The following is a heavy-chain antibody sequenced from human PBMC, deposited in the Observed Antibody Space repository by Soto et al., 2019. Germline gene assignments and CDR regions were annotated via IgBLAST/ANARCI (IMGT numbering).Heavy chain of an antibody. V-gene: IGHV4-59*07. J-gene: IGHJ6*02. CDR1: GDCTIRSY. CDR2: IYYSGST. Sequence: SGTLSLTCTLSGDCTIRSYWSWIREPPGKGLEWIGYIYYSGSTNYNPSLKSRVTISVDTSKNQFSLKLSSVTAADTAVYYCAREKTTGGGMDGWGQGNTVTVS. D-gene: IGHD1-1*01. CDR3: AREKTTGGGMDG.